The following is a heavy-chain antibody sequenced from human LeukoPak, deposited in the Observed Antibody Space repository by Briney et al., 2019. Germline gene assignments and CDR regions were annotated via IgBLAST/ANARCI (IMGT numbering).Heavy chain of an antibody. V-gene: IGHV3-15*01. D-gene: IGHD6-13*01. J-gene: IGHJ4*02. CDR2: IKSKTNGGTT. Sequence: GGSLRLSCAASGLTFTNAWVSWVRQAPGKGLEWVGRIKSKTNGGTTDYAAPVKGRFTISRDDSKNTVYLQMNSLKTEDTAVYYCAKDRVGSTWTNYYFDYWGQGTLVTVSS. CDR1: GLTFTNAW. CDR3: AKDRVGSTWTNYYFDY.